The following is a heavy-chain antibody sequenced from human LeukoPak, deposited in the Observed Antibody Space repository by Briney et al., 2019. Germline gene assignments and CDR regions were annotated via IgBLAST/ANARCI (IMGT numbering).Heavy chain of an antibody. Sequence: AGGSLRLSCAASGFTFDDYAMHWVRQAPGKGLEWVSGISWNSGSIGYADSVKGRFTISRDNAKNSLYLQMNSLRAEDTAVYYCARLLYSRKKFDPWGQGTLVTVSS. CDR1: GFTFDDYA. CDR3: ARLLYSRKKFDP. V-gene: IGHV3-9*01. J-gene: IGHJ5*02. CDR2: ISWNSGSI. D-gene: IGHD3-16*01.